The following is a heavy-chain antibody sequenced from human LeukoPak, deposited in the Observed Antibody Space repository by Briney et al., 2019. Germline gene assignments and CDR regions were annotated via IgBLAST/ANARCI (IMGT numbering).Heavy chain of an antibody. J-gene: IGHJ2*01. Sequence: GVALRLSCAASRFTVSSNYMSWVRQAPGKGLEWVSAFTGSGGSTYYADSVKGRFTISRDNSKNTLFLQMNSLRAEDTAVYYCAKARGSGYYPSFDLWGRGTLVT. D-gene: IGHD5-12*01. CDR1: RFTVSSNY. V-gene: IGHV3-23*01. CDR2: FTGSGGST. CDR3: AKARGSGYYPSFDL.